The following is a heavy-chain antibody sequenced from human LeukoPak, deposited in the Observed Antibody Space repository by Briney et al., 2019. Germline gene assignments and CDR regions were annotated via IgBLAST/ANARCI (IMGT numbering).Heavy chain of an antibody. V-gene: IGHV1-46*01. CDR1: GYTFTSYY. D-gene: IGHD4/OR15-4a*01. J-gene: IGHJ4*02. CDR2: INPSGGST. Sequence: ASVKVSCKASGYTFTSYYMHWVRQAPGQGLEWMGIINPSGGSTTYAQKFQGRVTMTTDTSMSTVYMELSSLRSEDTAVYYCARASFDNDYGDYWGQGTLVTVSS. CDR3: ARASFDNDYGDY.